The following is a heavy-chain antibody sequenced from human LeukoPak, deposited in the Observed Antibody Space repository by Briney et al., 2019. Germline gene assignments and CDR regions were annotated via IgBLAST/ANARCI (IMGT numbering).Heavy chain of an antibody. J-gene: IGHJ4*02. CDR2: ISGSGAGT. D-gene: IGHD2-15*01. Sequence: GGSLRLSCAASGFTFSSYAMNWVRQAPGKGLEWVSAISGSGAGTYYADSVKGRFTISRDNSKNTLYLQMNSLRAEDTAVYYCARRYCSGGTCYFFDYWGQGTLVTVSS. V-gene: IGHV3-23*01. CDR3: ARRYCSGGTCYFFDY. CDR1: GFTFSSYA.